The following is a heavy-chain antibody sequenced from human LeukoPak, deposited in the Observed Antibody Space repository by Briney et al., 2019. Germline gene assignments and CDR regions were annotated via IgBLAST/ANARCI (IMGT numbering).Heavy chain of an antibody. CDR2: INHSGST. CDR3: ARTGYSSGWYDY. Sequence: SETLSLTCAVYGGSFSGYYWSWIRQPPGKGLEWIGEINHSGSTNYNPSLKSRVTISVDTSKNQFSLKLSSVTAADTAVYYCARTGYSSGWYDYWGQGTLVTVSS. V-gene: IGHV4-34*01. J-gene: IGHJ4*02. CDR1: GGSFSGYY. D-gene: IGHD6-19*01.